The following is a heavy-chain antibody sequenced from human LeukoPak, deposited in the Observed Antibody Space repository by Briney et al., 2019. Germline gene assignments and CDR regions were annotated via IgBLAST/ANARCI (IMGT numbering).Heavy chain of an antibody. CDR2: IIPILGIA. V-gene: IGHV1-69*02. CDR1: GGTFSSYT. CDR3: ATLIPRSGYPYYYYYYMDV. D-gene: IGHD3-3*01. Sequence: SVKVSCKASGGTFSSYTISWVRQAPGQGLEWMGRIIPILGIANYAQKFQGRVTITSDKSTSTAYMELSSLRSGDTAVYYCATLIPRSGYPYYYYYYMDVWGKGTTVTVSS. J-gene: IGHJ6*03.